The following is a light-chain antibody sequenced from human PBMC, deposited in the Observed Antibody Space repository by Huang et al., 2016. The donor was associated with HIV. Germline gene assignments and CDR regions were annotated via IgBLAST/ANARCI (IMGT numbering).Light chain of an antibody. V-gene: IGKV3-15*01. Sequence: EKVMTQSPATLSVSPGERATLSCRASQSVSSDLAWYQQRPGQSPRLLIYGASTRPTCIPARFSGSGSGTEFTLTISSLQSEDFAIYYCQQYNNWPWTFGQGTKVEMK. J-gene: IGKJ1*01. CDR3: QQYNNWPWT. CDR2: GAS. CDR1: QSVSSD.